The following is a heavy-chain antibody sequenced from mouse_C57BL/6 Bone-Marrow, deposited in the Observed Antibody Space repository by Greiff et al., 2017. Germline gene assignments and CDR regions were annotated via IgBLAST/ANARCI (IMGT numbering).Heavy chain of an antibody. J-gene: IGHJ2*01. Sequence: EVQLQQSGPELVKPGASVKISCKASGYTFTDYYMNWVKQSHGKSLEWIGDINPKNGGTSYNQKFKGKATLTVDKSSSTAYMELRSLTSEDSAVYYCASRHYYGSSYGFDYWGQGTTLTVSS. D-gene: IGHD1-1*01. V-gene: IGHV1-26*01. CDR1: GYTFTDYY. CDR3: ASRHYYGSSYGFDY. CDR2: INPKNGGT.